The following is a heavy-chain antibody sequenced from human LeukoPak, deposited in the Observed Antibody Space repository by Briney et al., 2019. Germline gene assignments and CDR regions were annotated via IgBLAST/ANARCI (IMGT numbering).Heavy chain of an antibody. CDR1: GGSFSGYY. J-gene: IGHJ5*02. CDR2: INHSGST. Sequence: SETLPLTCAVYGGSFSGYYWSWIRQPPGKGLEWIGEINHSGSTNYNPSLKSRVTISVDTSKNQFSLKLSSVTAADTAVYYCARSSGYTYGDYGGRGSWFDPWGQGTLVTVSS. D-gene: IGHD4-17*01. CDR3: ARSSGYTYGDYGGRGSWFDP. V-gene: IGHV4-34*01.